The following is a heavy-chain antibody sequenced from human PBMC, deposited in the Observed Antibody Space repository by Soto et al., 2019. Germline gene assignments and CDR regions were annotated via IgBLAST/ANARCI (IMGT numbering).Heavy chain of an antibody. CDR3: VRGDKGGFDL. J-gene: IGHJ3*01. D-gene: IGHD2-21*02. Sequence: EVQLVESEGGLVQRGGSLRLSCAASGFTFNYYWMHWVRQAPGQGLVWVSHIHSDGSTTTYADSVKGRLTISRDNANNTLYLQMNSLRAEDTAVYYCVRGDKGGFDLWGQGTTVTVSS. V-gene: IGHV3-74*01. CDR1: GFTFNYYW. CDR2: IHSDGSTT.